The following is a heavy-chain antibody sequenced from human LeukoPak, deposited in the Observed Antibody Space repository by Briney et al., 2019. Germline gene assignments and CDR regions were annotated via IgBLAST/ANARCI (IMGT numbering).Heavy chain of an antibody. Sequence: PGGSLRLSCAASGFTVSSNYMSWVRQAPGKGLEWVSVIYSGGSTYYADSVKGRFTISRDNSKNTLYLQMNSLRAEDTAVYYCARDAGLVVRIYGMDVWGQGTTVTVSS. CDR2: IYSGGST. J-gene: IGHJ6*02. V-gene: IGHV3-66*01. D-gene: IGHD3-22*01. CDR3: ARDAGLVVRIYGMDV. CDR1: GFTVSSNY.